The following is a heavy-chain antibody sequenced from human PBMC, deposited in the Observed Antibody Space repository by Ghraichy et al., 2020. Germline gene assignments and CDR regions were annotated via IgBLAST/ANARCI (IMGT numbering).Heavy chain of an antibody. CDR3: ARRSDFSHAFDI. Sequence: GGSLRLSCAASGFTFRSYSMNWVRQAPGKGLEWVSYISTSSSTIYYVDSVKGRFTISRDNAKNSLYLQMNSLRDEDTAVYFCARRSDFSHAFDIWGQGTVVTVSS. D-gene: IGHD2/OR15-2a*01. V-gene: IGHV3-48*02. CDR1: GFTFRSYS. J-gene: IGHJ3*02. CDR2: ISTSSSTI.